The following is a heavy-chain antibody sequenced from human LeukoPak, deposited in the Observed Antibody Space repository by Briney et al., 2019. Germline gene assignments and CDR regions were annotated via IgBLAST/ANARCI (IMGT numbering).Heavy chain of an antibody. D-gene: IGHD6-13*01. CDR1: GGSFSGYY. CDR3: ARGGPKAAAIMEQQLAPFDY. Sequence: SETLSLTCAVYGGSFSGYYWSWIRQPPGKGLEWIGEINHSGSTNYNPSLKSRVTMSVDTSKNQFSLKLSSVTAADTAVYYCARGGPKAAAIMEQQLAPFDYWGQGTLVTVSS. V-gene: IGHV4-34*01. CDR2: INHSGST. J-gene: IGHJ4*02.